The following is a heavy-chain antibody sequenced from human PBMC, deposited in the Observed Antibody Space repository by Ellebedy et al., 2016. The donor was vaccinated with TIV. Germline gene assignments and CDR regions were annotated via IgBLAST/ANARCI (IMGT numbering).Heavy chain of an antibody. CDR3: AKVGMYYYDSSGYYAFDI. Sequence: GGSLRLSCAASGFTFSSYAMSWVRQAPGKGLEWVSAISGSGGSTYYADSVKGRFTISRDNSKNTLYLQMKSLRAEDTAVYYCAKVGMYYYDSSGYYAFDIWGQGTMVTVSS. D-gene: IGHD3-22*01. J-gene: IGHJ3*02. CDR1: GFTFSSYA. CDR2: ISGSGGST. V-gene: IGHV3-23*01.